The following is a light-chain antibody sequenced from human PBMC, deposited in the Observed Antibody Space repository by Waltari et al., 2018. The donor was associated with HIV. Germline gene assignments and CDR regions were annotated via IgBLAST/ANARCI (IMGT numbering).Light chain of an antibody. V-gene: IGKV3-20*01. CDR2: GAS. Sequence: EIVLTQSPGTLSLSPGERATLSCRASQRVSSSYLAWYQQKPGQAPRLLIYGASSRATGIPDRFSGSGSGTDFTLTISRLEPEDFAGYYCQQYGSSPLTFGQGTKLEIK. J-gene: IGKJ2*01. CDR1: QRVSSSY. CDR3: QQYGSSPLT.